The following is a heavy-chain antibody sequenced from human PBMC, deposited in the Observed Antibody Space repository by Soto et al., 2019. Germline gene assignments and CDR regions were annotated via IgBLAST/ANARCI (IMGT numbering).Heavy chain of an antibody. CDR2: TNPNSGGT. Sequence: QVQLLQSGAEVKKPGASVKVSCKASGYIFTGYYMHWVRQAPGQGLEWMGWTNPNSGGTNYAQRFQGRVTMTRDTSINTAYMELSRLRSDDTAVYYCARALIAAVGLHFDYWGQGTLVTVSS. D-gene: IGHD6-13*01. J-gene: IGHJ4*02. CDR3: ARALIAAVGLHFDY. V-gene: IGHV1-2*02. CDR1: GYIFTGYY.